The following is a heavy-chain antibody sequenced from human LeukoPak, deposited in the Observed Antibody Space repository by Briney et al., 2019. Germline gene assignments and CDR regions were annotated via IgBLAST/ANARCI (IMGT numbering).Heavy chain of an antibody. D-gene: IGHD3-9*01. V-gene: IGHV4-39*01. J-gene: IGHJ4*02. CDR1: GGSISSSSYY. CDR2: IYYSGST. Sequence: PSETLSPTCTVSGGSISSSSYYWGWIRQPPGKGLEWIGSIYYSGSTYYNPSLKSRVTISVDTSKNQFSLKLSSVTAADTAVYYCARQYYDILTGYYTDYYFDYWGQGTLVTVSS. CDR3: ARQYYDILTGYYTDYYFDY.